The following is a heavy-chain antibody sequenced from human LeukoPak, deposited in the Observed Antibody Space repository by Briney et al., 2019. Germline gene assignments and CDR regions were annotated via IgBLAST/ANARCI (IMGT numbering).Heavy chain of an antibody. D-gene: IGHD4-23*01. V-gene: IGHV4-59*01. Sequence: SETLSLTCTVSSGSINTYYWSWIRQPPGKGLEWIGYIYYSGSTNYNPSLESRVTISVDTSKNQFSLRLSSVTAADTAVYYCARDPNSAVREAFDIWGQGTMVTVSS. CDR3: ARDPNSAVREAFDI. J-gene: IGHJ3*02. CDR2: IYYSGST. CDR1: SGSINTYY.